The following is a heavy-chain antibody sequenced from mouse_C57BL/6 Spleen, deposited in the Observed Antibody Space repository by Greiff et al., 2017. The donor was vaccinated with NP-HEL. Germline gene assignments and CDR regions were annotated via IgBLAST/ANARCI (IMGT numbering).Heavy chain of an antibody. CDR2: IDPSDSET. V-gene: IGHV1-52*01. CDR3: ARKDYYGSSFWFAY. Sequence: VQLQQPGAELVRPGSSVKLSCKASGYTFTSYWMHWVKQRPIQGLEWIGNIDPSDSETHYNQKFKDKATLTVDKSSSTAYMQLSSLTSEDSAVYYCARKDYYGSSFWFAYWGQGTLVTVSA. D-gene: IGHD1-1*01. CDR1: GYTFTSYW. J-gene: IGHJ3*01.